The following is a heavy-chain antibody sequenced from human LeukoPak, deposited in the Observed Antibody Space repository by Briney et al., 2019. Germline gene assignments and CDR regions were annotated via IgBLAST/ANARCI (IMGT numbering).Heavy chain of an antibody. V-gene: IGHV3-7*01. J-gene: IGHJ6*02. CDR2: IKQDGSEK. CDR1: GVTVKSVC. CDR3: ARESTMIVVVITNYGMDV. D-gene: IGHD3-22*01. Sequence: GVPRRLPWSTSGVTVKSVCLGWVRQAPGKGLEWVANIKQDGSEKYYVDSVKGRFTISRDNAKNSLYLQMNSLRAEDTAVYYCARESTMIVVVITNYGMDVWGRGTTVTVSS.